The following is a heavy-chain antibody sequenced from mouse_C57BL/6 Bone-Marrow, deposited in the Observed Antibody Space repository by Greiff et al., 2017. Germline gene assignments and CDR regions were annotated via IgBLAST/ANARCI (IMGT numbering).Heavy chain of an antibody. J-gene: IGHJ3*01. Sequence: VQLKQSGPELVKPGASVKISCKASGYTFTDYYMNWVKQSHGKSLEWIGDINPNNGGTSYNQKFKGKATLTVDKSSSTAYMELRSLTSEDSAVYYCAIYYYGSSYPFAYWGQGTLVTVSA. D-gene: IGHD1-1*01. CDR2: INPNNGGT. CDR3: AIYYYGSSYPFAY. V-gene: IGHV1-26*01. CDR1: GYTFTDYY.